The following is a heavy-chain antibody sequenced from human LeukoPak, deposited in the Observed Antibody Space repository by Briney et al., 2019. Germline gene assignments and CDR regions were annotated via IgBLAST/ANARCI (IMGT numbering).Heavy chain of an antibody. CDR1: GYTFTGYY. CDR3: ARSVYSSGCFDY. V-gene: IGHV1-2*02. CDR2: INPNSGGT. D-gene: IGHD6-19*01. J-gene: IGHJ4*02. Sequence: GASVKVSCKASGYTFTGYYMHWVRQAPGQGLEWMGRINPNSGGTNYAQKFQGRVTMTRDTSISTAYMELSRLRSDDTAVYYCARSVYSSGCFDYWGQGTLVTVSS.